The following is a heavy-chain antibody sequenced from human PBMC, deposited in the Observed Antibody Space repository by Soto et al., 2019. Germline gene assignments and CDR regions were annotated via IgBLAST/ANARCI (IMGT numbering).Heavy chain of an antibody. CDR3: AKGDSTTHGDSFDI. CDR2: IYHSGRT. J-gene: IGHJ3*02. D-gene: IGHD6-13*01. CDR1: GGSISFYN. V-gene: IGHV4-59*01. Sequence: QVQLQESGPGLVKPSEPLSLTCSVSGGSISFYNWNWIRQSPGKGLEWIGYIYHSGRTNYNPSLKCRVTISGDTSKNQFSLQLSSVTAADTAVYYCAKGDSTTHGDSFDIWGQGTMVTVSP.